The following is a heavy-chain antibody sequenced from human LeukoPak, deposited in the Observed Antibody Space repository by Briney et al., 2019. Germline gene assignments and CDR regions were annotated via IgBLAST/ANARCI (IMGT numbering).Heavy chain of an antibody. Sequence: SETLSLTCTVSGGSISSYYWSWIRQPPGKGLEWIGYIYYSGSTNYNPSLKSRVTISADTSKNQFSLKLSSVTAADTAVYYCARDVGSSSWYETDYWGQGTLVTVSS. CDR2: IYYSGST. V-gene: IGHV4-59*01. CDR3: ARDVGSSSWYETDY. CDR1: GGSISSYY. J-gene: IGHJ4*02. D-gene: IGHD6-13*01.